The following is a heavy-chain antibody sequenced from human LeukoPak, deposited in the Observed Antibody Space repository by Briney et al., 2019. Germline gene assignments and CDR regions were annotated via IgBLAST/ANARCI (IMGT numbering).Heavy chain of an antibody. V-gene: IGHV3-23*01. CDR1: GFTFSSYA. J-gene: IGHJ4*02. D-gene: IGHD3-3*02. CDR3: AKDHFSHRALCNSDY. CDR2: IDASGGST. Sequence: AGGSLRLSCAVSGFTFSSYAMRWVRQAPGKGLEWVSCIDASGGSTYYADSVKGRFTISRDNSRNTLYLQMNSLRAEDTAVYYCAKDHFSHRALCNSDYWGQGALVTVSS.